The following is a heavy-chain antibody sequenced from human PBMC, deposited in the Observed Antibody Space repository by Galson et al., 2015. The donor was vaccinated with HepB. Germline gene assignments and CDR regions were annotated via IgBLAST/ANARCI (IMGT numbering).Heavy chain of an antibody. V-gene: IGHV1-8*01. J-gene: IGHJ5*02. CDR3: ARGEASWYQLQKAYNWFDP. CDR2: MNPNSGNT. Sequence: SVKVSCKASGYTFTSYDINWVRQATGQGLEWMGWMNPNSGNTGYAQKFQGRVTMTRNTSISTAYMELSSLRSEDTAVYYCARGEASWYQLQKAYNWFDPWGQGTLVTVSS. D-gene: IGHD2-2*01. CDR1: GYTFTSYD.